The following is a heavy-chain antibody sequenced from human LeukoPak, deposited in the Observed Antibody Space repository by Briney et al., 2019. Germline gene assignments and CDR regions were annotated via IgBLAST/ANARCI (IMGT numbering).Heavy chain of an antibody. CDR1: GFTVSSNY. J-gene: IGHJ4*02. CDR2: IYSGGST. V-gene: IGHV3-53*01. CDR3: ARVNTPGYCSSTSCYYLDY. Sequence: GGSLRLSCAASGFTVSSNYMSWVRQAPGKGLEWVSVIYSGGSTYYADSVKGRFTISRDNSKNTLYLQMNSLRAEDTAVYYCARVNTPGYCSSTSCYYLDYWGQGTLVTVSS. D-gene: IGHD2-2*01.